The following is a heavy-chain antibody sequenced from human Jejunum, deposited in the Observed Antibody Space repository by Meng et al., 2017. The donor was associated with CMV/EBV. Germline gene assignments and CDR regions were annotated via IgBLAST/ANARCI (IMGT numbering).Heavy chain of an antibody. CDR2: ISYDGSNT. Sequence: SFALHWVRQAPGKGLEWVAVISYDGSNTYYADSVKGRLTISRDNSKNTLYLQMNSLRAEDSAVYYCARRGGYCSSPSCPGSFEMWGQGTMVTVSS. J-gene: IGHJ3*02. CDR3: ARRGGYCSSPSCPGSFEM. D-gene: IGHD2-2*01. V-gene: IGHV3-30-3*01. CDR1: SFA.